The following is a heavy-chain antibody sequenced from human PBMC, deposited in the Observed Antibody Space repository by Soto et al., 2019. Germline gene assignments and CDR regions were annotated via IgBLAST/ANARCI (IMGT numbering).Heavy chain of an antibody. CDR1: GGSISSGDYY. Sequence: QVQLQESGPGLVKPSQTLSLTCTVSGGSISSGDYYWSWIRQPPGKGLEWVGSIYSSGSPCYNPSPSSRVTISVDRSKNRFALKLNSVTAADTAVYYCAIRHSSPYFAYWGQGTLVTVSS. D-gene: IGHD6-13*01. CDR2: IYSSGSP. CDR3: AIRHSSPYFAY. J-gene: IGHJ4*02. V-gene: IGHV4-30-4*01.